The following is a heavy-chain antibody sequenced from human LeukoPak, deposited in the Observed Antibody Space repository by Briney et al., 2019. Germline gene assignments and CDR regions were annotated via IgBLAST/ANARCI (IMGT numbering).Heavy chain of an antibody. CDR3: ARDQDSIAAAGHQFDP. J-gene: IGHJ5*02. V-gene: IGHV3-21*01. Sequence: PGGSLRLSCAASGFTFSSYSMNWVRQAPGKGLEWVSSISSSSSYIYYADSVKGRFTISRDNAKNSLYLQMNSLRDEDTAVYYCARDQDSIAAAGHQFDPWGQGTLVTVSS. CDR2: ISSSSSYI. CDR1: GFTFSSYS. D-gene: IGHD6-13*01.